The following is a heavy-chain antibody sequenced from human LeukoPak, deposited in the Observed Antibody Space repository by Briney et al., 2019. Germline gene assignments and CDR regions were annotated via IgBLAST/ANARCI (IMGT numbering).Heavy chain of an antibody. CDR1: GGSISSYY. CDR2: IYYSGST. CDR3: ARDRVRGDSNPFFDY. Sequence: SETLSLTCSFSGGSISSYYWSWIRQPPGKGRDWIGYIYYSGSTNYNPSLKSRVTISVDTSKNQFSLKLSSVTAADTAVYYCARDRVRGDSNPFFDYWGQGTLVTVSS. D-gene: IGHD4-11*01. J-gene: IGHJ4*02. V-gene: IGHV4-59*01.